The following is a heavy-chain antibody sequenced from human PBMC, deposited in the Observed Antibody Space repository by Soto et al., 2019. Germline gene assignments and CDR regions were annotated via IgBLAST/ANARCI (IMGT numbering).Heavy chain of an antibody. D-gene: IGHD2-2*01. J-gene: IGHJ6*02. Sequence: SETLSLTCTVSGDSISSGGYYWSWIRQHPGKGLEWIGYIYYSGSTYYNPSLKSRVTISVDTSKDQFSLKLSSVTAADTAVYYCAVSRDGYSMDVWGQGTTVTVSS. V-gene: IGHV4-31*03. CDR1: GDSISSGGYY. CDR2: IYYSGST. CDR3: AVSRDGYSMDV.